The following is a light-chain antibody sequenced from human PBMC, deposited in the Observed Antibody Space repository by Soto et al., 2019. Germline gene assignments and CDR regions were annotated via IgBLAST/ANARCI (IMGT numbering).Light chain of an antibody. Sequence: EIVLTQSPATLSLSPGERATLSCRASQSVSSSLAWYQQKPGQAPRLLIYDASNRATGIPARFSGSGSGTDFTLTISSLEPEDFAVYYCQQYNNWPRTFGQGTIVDIK. CDR3: QQYNNWPRT. J-gene: IGKJ1*01. CDR1: QSVSSS. V-gene: IGKV3-11*01. CDR2: DAS.